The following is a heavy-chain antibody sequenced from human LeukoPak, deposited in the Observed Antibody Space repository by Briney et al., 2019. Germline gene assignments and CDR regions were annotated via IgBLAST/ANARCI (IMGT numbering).Heavy chain of an antibody. CDR2: INHSGST. D-gene: IGHD2-15*01. CDR3: ARGPRVRVVVVAATPGAGKWFDS. Sequence: PSETLSLTCAVYGGSFSGYFWTWIRQSPGKGLEWIGEINHSGSTNYNSSLKSRVTISVDKSKNQFSLKLSSVTAADAAVYYCARGPRVRVVVVAATPGAGKWFDSWGQGALVTVSS. J-gene: IGHJ5*01. CDR1: GGSFSGYF. V-gene: IGHV4-34*01.